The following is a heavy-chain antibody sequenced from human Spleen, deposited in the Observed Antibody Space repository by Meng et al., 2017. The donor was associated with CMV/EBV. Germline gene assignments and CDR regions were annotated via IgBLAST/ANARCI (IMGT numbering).Heavy chain of an antibody. Sequence: LSCAASGFTLSNYAMRWGRQAPGKGLEWVALVSYDGSDKYYADSVKGRFTISRDSSKNTLSLQMNSLRPEDTAMYYCARDNRGPGFDPWGQGTLVTVSS. V-gene: IGHV3-30-3*01. CDR3: ARDNRGPGFDP. CDR1: GFTLSNYA. J-gene: IGHJ5*02. CDR2: VSYDGSDK.